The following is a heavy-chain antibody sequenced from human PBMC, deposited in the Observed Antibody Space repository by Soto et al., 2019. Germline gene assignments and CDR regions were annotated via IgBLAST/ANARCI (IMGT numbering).Heavy chain of an antibody. CDR1: GGSISSGGYS. Sequence: SETLSLTCAVSGGSISSGGYSWSWIRQPPGKGLEWIGYIYHSGSTYYNPSLKSRVTISVDRSKNQFSLKLSSVTAADSAVYYCAGVRGPYCGGECYPPTPNRLAPWGQGTLVTVSS. V-gene: IGHV4-30-2*01. CDR3: AGVRGPYCGGECYPPTPNRLAP. CDR2: IYHSGST. J-gene: IGHJ5*02. D-gene: IGHD2-21*01.